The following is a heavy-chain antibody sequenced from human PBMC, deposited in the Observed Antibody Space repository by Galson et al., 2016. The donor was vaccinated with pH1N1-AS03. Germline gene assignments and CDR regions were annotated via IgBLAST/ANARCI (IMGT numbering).Heavy chain of an antibody. CDR1: GYSFSSDW. J-gene: IGHJ4*02. V-gene: IGHV5-51*01. D-gene: IGHD2-2*01. CDR3: ARQVPTPGYFDY. CDR2: IYPADSDT. Sequence: QSGAEVKKPGESLRISCKGSGYSFSSDWIAWVRQMPGKGLEWMGIIYPADSDTRYSPSFQGQVTFSVDRTISTAYLPWSSLKASDTAVYFCARQVPTPGYFDYWGQGTLVTVSS.